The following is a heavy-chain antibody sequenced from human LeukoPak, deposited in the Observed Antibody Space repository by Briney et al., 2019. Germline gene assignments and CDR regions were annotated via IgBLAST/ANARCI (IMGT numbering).Heavy chain of an antibody. J-gene: IGHJ4*02. D-gene: IGHD5-12*01. CDR3: ARTNRASWLRFDY. CDR2: IYSGGST. V-gene: IGHV3-66*01. Sequence: GGSLRLSCAASGFTFSSYWMHWVRQAPGKGLEWVSVIYSGGSTYYADSVKGRFTISRDNSKNTLYPQMNSLRAEDTAVYYCARTNRASWLRFDYWGQGTLVTVSS. CDR1: GFTFSSYW.